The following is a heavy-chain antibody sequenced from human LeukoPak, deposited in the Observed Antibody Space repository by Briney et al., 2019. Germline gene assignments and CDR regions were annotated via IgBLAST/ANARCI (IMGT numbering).Heavy chain of an antibody. CDR1: GFTFSTYA. CDR2: ISGSGGST. D-gene: IGHD6-19*01. Sequence: GGSLRLSCAASGFTFSTYAVNWVRQAPGKGLEWVSAISGSGGSTYYADSVKGRFTISRDNSKNTLYLQMNSLRAEDTAVYYCAKFRKVAGYYFDYWGQGTLVTVSS. J-gene: IGHJ4*02. CDR3: AKFRKVAGYYFDY. V-gene: IGHV3-23*01.